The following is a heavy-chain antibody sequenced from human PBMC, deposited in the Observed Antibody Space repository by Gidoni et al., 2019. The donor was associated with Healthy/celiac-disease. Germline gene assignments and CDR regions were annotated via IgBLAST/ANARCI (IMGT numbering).Heavy chain of an antibody. D-gene: IGHD3-3*01. CDR3: ARVFTIFGVVIHGMDV. J-gene: IGHJ6*02. Sequence: QVQLVESGGGVVQPGRSLRLSCSASGFTFSSYAMHWVRQAPGKGLEWVAVISYDGSNKYYADSVKGRFTISRDNSKNTLYLQMNSLRAEDTAVYYCARVFTIFGVVIHGMDVWGQGTTVTVSS. CDR2: ISYDGSNK. CDR1: GFTFSSYA. V-gene: IGHV3-30*04.